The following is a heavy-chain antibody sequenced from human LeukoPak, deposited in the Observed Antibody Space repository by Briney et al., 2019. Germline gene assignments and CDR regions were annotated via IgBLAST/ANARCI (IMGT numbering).Heavy chain of an antibody. CDR2: IYYSGST. CDR1: GGSISSYY. CDR3: ARHLRGYSYGPIDY. Sequence: SETLSLTCTVSGGSISSYYWSWIRQPPGKGLEWIGYIYYSGSTNYIPSLTSRVTISVDTSKNQFSLKLTSVTAADTAVYYCARHLRGYSYGPIDYWGQGTLVTVSS. D-gene: IGHD5-18*01. V-gene: IGHV4-59*08. J-gene: IGHJ4*02.